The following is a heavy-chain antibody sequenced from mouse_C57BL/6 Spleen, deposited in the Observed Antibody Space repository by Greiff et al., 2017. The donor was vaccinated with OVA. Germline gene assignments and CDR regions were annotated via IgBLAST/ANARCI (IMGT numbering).Heavy chain of an antibody. CDR1: GYSITSGYY. V-gene: IGHV3-6*01. J-gene: IGHJ2*01. CDR3: AREWDGNYVYFDY. D-gene: IGHD2-1*01. Sequence: LQESGPGLVKPSQSLSLTCSVTGYSITSGYYWNWIRQFPGNKLEWMGYISYDGSNNYNPSLKNRISITRDTSKNQFFLKLNSVTTEDTATYYCAREWDGNYVYFDYWGQGTTLTVSS. CDR2: ISYDGSN.